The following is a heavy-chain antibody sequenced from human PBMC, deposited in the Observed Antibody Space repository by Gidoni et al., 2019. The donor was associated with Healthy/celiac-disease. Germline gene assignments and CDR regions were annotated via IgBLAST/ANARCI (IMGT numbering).Heavy chain of an antibody. J-gene: IGHJ4*02. Sequence: QVQLVESGGGVVQPGRSLRLSCAAPGFTFSSYGMHWVRQAPGKGLEWVAVIWYDGSNKYYADSVKGRFTISRDNSKNTLYLQMNSLGAEDTAVYYCARYSSSWSYFDYWGQGTLVTVSS. CDR2: IWYDGSNK. V-gene: IGHV3-33*01. D-gene: IGHD6-13*01. CDR1: GFTFSSYG. CDR3: ARYSSSWSYFDY.